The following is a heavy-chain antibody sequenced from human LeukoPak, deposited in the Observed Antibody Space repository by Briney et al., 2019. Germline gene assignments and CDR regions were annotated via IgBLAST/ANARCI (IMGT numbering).Heavy chain of an antibody. Sequence: KPSETLSLTCSVSGGSISSYYWSWIRQPPGKGLEWIGYMHYSGSTNYNPSLKSRVTISLDTSKNQFSLKLSSVTAADTAVYYCARVNKIWECFDYWGRGTLVTVSS. J-gene: IGHJ4*02. CDR1: GGSISSYY. D-gene: IGHD3-3*01. CDR2: MHYSGST. CDR3: ARVNKIWECFDY. V-gene: IGHV4-59*01.